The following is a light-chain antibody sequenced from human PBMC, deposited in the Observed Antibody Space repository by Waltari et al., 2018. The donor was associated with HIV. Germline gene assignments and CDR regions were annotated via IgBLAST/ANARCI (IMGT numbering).Light chain of an antibody. CDR3: RPTFSVLRT. CDR1: QFIRTY. Sequence: DFRMPPSPPSLSASVGDTVNITCRSSQFIRTYLNWYQQKPGKAPKLLLYVAGSMESGAPSRAHVSGAGTEFTLTTSGLKPVDFATYDCRPTFSVLRTFREGTRVDIK. V-gene: IGKV1-39*01. CDR2: VAG. J-gene: IGKJ1*01.